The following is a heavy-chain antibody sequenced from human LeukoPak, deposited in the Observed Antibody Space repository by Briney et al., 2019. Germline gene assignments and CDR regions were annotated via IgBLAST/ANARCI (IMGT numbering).Heavy chain of an antibody. Sequence: ASVKVSCKASGGTFSSYAISWVRQAPGQGLEWMGGIIPIFGTANYAQEFQGRVTITADESTSTAYMELSSLRSEDTAVYYCAREGAGEPFDYWGQGTLVTVSS. J-gene: IGHJ4*02. CDR3: AREGAGEPFDY. D-gene: IGHD1-14*01. CDR2: IIPIFGTA. CDR1: GGTFSSYA. V-gene: IGHV1-69*13.